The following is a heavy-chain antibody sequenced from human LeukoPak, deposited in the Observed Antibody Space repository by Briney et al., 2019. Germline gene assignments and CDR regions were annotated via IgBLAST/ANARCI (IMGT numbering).Heavy chain of an antibody. CDR1: GFTLSSYW. Sequence: GGSLRLSCAASGFTLSSYWMHWVRQVPGKGLVWVSRINSDGRSTTYADSVKGRFTISRDNAKNTLYLQMNSLRAEDTAVYYCARDLGSCSSIPCYTNWFDPWGQGTLVTVSS. CDR3: ARDLGSCSSIPCYTNWFDP. D-gene: IGHD2-2*02. J-gene: IGHJ5*02. V-gene: IGHV3-74*01. CDR2: INSDGRST.